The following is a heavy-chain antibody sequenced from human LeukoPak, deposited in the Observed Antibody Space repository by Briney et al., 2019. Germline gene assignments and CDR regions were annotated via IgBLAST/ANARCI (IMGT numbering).Heavy chain of an antibody. CDR1: GFTFSSYG. J-gene: IGHJ3*02. Sequence: GRSLRLSCAASGFTFSSYGMHWVRQAPGKGLEWVAVIWYDGSNKYYADSVKGRFTISRDNSKNTLYLQMNSLRAEDTAVHYCARDLVEQQLVTYDAFDIWGQGTMVTVSS. CDR3: ARDLVEQQLVTYDAFDI. CDR2: IWYDGSNK. V-gene: IGHV3-33*01. D-gene: IGHD6-13*01.